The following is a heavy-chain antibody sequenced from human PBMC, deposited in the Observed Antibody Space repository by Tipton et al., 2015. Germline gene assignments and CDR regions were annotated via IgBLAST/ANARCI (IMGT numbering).Heavy chain of an antibody. D-gene: IGHD3-22*01. CDR3: AREVWYYDSSGYDY. CDR2: IHHGGTT. V-gene: IGHV4-4*02. Sequence: TLSLTCSVSGDSISSLNWWTWVRQPPGKGLEWIGEIHHGGTTNYNPSLRSRVTMSVDTSKNQFSLQLSSVTAADTAVYYCAREVWYYDSSGYDYWGQGTLVTVSS. CDR1: GDSISSLNW. J-gene: IGHJ4*02.